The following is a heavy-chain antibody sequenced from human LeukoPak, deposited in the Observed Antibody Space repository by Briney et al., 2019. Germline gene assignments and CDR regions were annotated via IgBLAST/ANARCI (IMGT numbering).Heavy chain of an antibody. D-gene: IGHD3-22*01. V-gene: IGHV3-23*01. Sequence: PGGSLRLSCAASGFTFSSYAMSWDRQAPGKGLEWVSAISGSGGSTYYADSVKGRFTISRDNSKNTLYLQMNSLRAEDTAVYYCAIDITMIVVVPRGWGQGTLVTVSS. J-gene: IGHJ4*02. CDR2: ISGSGGST. CDR1: GFTFSSYA. CDR3: AIDITMIVVVPRG.